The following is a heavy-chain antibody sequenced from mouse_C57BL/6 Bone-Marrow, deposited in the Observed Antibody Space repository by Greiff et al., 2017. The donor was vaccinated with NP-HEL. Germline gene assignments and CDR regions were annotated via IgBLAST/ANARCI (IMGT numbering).Heavy chain of an antibody. CDR1: GYTFTDYN. CDR3: ARWGSGYAWFAY. J-gene: IGHJ3*01. D-gene: IGHD3-2*02. Sequence: DVQLQESGPELVKPGASVKIPCKASGYTFTDYNMDWVKQSHGKSLEWIGDINPNNGGTIYNQKFKGKATLTVDKSSSTAYMELRSLTSEDTAVYYCARWGSGYAWFAYWGQGTLVTVSA. V-gene: IGHV1-18*01. CDR2: INPNNGGT.